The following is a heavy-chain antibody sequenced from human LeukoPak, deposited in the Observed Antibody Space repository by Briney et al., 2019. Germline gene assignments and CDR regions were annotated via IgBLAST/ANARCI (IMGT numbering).Heavy chain of an antibody. CDR3: ARLGLEVGGPNWFDP. CDR2: VKRDGSQK. Sequence: GGSLRLSCAAPGFSFSSNWMGWVRQAPGKGLEWVAHVKRDGSQKYYLDSVKGRFTISRDNAKNSLYLQMNSLRVEDTAVYYCARLGLEVGGPNWFDPWGQGTLVTVSS. J-gene: IGHJ5*02. CDR1: GFSFSSNW. D-gene: IGHD1-1*01. V-gene: IGHV3-7*01.